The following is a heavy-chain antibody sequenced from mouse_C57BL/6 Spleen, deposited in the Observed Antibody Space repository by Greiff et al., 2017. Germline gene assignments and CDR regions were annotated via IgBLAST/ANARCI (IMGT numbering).Heavy chain of an antibody. CDR1: GYTFTDYY. CDR3: ARYYDYDWYYAMDY. Sequence: VQLQQSGPELVKPGASVKISCKASGYTFTDYYMNWVKQSHGKSLEWIGDINPNNGGTSYNQKFKGKATLTVDKSSSTAYMELRSLTSEDSAVYYCARYYDYDWYYAMDYWGQGTSVTVSS. V-gene: IGHV1-26*01. D-gene: IGHD2-4*01. J-gene: IGHJ4*01. CDR2: INPNNGGT.